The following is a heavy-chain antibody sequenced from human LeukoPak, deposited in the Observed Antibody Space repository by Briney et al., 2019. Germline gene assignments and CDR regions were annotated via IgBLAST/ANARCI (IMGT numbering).Heavy chain of an antibody. CDR3: AKHDSSSWYSPFDF. V-gene: IGHV3-23*01. CDR1: GFTFSNYD. D-gene: IGHD6-13*01. J-gene: IGHJ4*02. Sequence: GGSLRLSCAASGFTFSNYDMSWVRQAPGKGLDWVSSISGSGGSTYYADSVKGRFTISRDNAENTLYLQMNSLRADDTAVYHCAKHDSSSWYSPFDFWGQGTLVTVSS. CDR2: ISGSGGST.